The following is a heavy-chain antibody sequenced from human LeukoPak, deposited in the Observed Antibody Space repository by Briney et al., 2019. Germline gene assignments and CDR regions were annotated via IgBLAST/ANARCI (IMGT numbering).Heavy chain of an antibody. CDR3: ARDARTITIFGVAQSYCFDY. CDR2: ISSSSSTI. CDR1: GFTFSSYS. D-gene: IGHD3-3*01. V-gene: IGHV3-48*01. J-gene: IGHJ4*02. Sequence: GGSLRLSCAASGFTFSSYSMNWVRQAPGKGLEWVSYISSSSSTIYYADSVKGRFTISRDNAKNSLYLQMNSLRAEDTAVYYCARDARTITIFGVAQSYCFDYWGQGTLVTVSS.